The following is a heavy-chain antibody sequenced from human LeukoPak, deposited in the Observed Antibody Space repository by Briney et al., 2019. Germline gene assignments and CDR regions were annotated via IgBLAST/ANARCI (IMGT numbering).Heavy chain of an antibody. J-gene: IGHJ6*03. V-gene: IGHV1-69*13. CDR1: GGTFSSYA. D-gene: IGHD2-15*01. CDR2: IIPMFATA. Sequence: SVKVSCKASGGTFSSYAISWVRQAPGQGLEWMGGIIPMFATANYAQKFQDRVTITADESTSTAYMELSSLRSEDTAVYYCATGGWWARGQYFHYLDVWGRGTTVTVSS. CDR3: ATGGWWARGQYFHYLDV.